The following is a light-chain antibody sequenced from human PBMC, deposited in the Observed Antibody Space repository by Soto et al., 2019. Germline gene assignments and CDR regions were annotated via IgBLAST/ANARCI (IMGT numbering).Light chain of an antibody. CDR3: VSWDDSLKAVV. CDR2: STD. V-gene: IGLV1-44*01. Sequence: QSVLTQLPSASGTPGQRVTISCSGSSSNIGSNTVNWYQQFPGTAPKLLIYSTDQWPSGVPDRFSGSKSGTSASLAISGLQPEDEADYYCVSWDDSLKAVVFGVGTKLTVL. CDR1: SSNIGSNT. J-gene: IGLJ2*01.